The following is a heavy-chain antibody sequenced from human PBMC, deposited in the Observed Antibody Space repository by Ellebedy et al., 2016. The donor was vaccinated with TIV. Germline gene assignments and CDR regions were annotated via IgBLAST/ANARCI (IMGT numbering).Heavy chain of an antibody. CDR1: GYTFSAYY. CDR3: ARDTNPINLVRGIFLA. Sequence: AASVKVSCKTSGYTFSAYYLHWVRQAPGQGLEWMGWINPNSGGTNYAERFQGRVTMTRDTSISTAYMELTTLRSDDTAVYYCARDTNPINLVRGIFLAWGQGTLVTVSS. CDR2: INPNSGGT. V-gene: IGHV1-2*02. D-gene: IGHD3-10*01. J-gene: IGHJ5*02.